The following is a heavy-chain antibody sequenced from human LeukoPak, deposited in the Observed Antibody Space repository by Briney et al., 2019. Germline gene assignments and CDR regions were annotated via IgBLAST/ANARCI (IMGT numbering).Heavy chain of an antibody. J-gene: IGHJ5*01. D-gene: IGHD1-26*01. CDR1: GGTFSNYA. Sequence: SVKVSCKASGGTFSNYAFSWVRQAPGQGLEWMGGIIPILRTTNYAEQFQGRVTITTDESTNTAYLDLSSLRSEDTAVYYCAKDDGSATMGFDSWGQGTLVSVSS. CDR3: AKDDGSATMGFDS. CDR2: IIPILRTT. V-gene: IGHV1-69*05.